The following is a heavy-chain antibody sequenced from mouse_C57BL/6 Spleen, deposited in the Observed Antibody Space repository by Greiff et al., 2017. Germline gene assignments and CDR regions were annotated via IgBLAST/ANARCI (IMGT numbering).Heavy chain of an antibody. D-gene: IGHD1-1*01. CDR2: IYPGDGDT. CDR1: GYAFSSYW. Sequence: QVQLQQSGAELVKPGASVKISCKASGYAFSSYWMNWVKQRPGKGLEWIGQIYPGDGDTNYNGKFKGKATLTAAKSSSTAYMQLSSLTSEDSAVYFCARDYGSSYWYFDVWGTGTTVTVSS. CDR3: ARDYGSSYWYFDV. V-gene: IGHV1-80*01. J-gene: IGHJ1*03.